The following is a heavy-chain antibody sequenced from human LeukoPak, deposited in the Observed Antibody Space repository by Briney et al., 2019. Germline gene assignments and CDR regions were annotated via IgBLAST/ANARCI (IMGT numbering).Heavy chain of an antibody. CDR1: GYTLTSCG. CDR2: ICAYNGNT. V-gene: IGHV1-18*01. D-gene: IGHD2-15*01. J-gene: IGHJ4*02. Sequence: ASVKVSCKASGYTLTSCGISWVRQAPGQGLEWMGWICAYNGNTNYAQKLQGRVTMTPDTSTSTAYMELRSLRSDDTAVYYCARLTAGVVVAAHHVVEAKLYHYFDYWGQGTLVTVSS. CDR3: ARLTAGVVVAAHHVVEAKLYHYFDY.